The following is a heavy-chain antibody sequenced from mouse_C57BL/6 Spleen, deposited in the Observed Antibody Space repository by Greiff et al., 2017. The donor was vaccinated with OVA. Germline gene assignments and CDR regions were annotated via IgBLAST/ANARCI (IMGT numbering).Heavy chain of an antibody. CDR2: ISSGGDYI. V-gene: IGHV5-9-1*02. CDR3: TRDPYDYYAMDY. CDR1: GFTFSSYA. Sequence: EVQRVESGEGLVKPGGSLKLSCAASGFTFSSYAMSWVRQTPEKRLEWVAYISSGGDYIYYADTVKGRFTISRDNARNTLYLQMSSLKSEDTAMYYCTRDPYDYYAMDYWGQGTSVTVSS. J-gene: IGHJ4*01. D-gene: IGHD2-3*01.